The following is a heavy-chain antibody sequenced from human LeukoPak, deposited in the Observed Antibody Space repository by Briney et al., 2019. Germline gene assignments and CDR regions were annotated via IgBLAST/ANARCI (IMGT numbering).Heavy chain of an antibody. Sequence: HPGRSLRLSCAASGFTFSSYGMHWVRQAPGKGLDWVAVIWYDGSNKYFADSVKDQFTISRDNSKNTLYLQMNSLRAEDTAVYYCARDREERGYYYGMDVWGQGTTVTVSS. CDR1: GFTFSSYG. J-gene: IGHJ6*02. D-gene: IGHD1-1*01. V-gene: IGHV3-33*01. CDR2: IWYDGSNK. CDR3: ARDREERGYYYGMDV.